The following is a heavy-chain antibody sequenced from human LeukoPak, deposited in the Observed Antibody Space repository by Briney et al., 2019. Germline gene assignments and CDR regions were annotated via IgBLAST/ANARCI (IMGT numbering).Heavy chain of an antibody. V-gene: IGHV3-30*18. Sequence: PGGSLRLSCAASGFTFSSYGIHWVRQAPGKGLEWVAVISYDGSNKYYADSVKGRFTISRDNSKNTLYLQMNSLRAEDTAVYYCAKDTPYYYDSSGYYTYWGQGTLVTVSS. CDR2: ISYDGSNK. CDR1: GFTFSSYG. D-gene: IGHD3-22*01. CDR3: AKDTPYYYDSSGYYTY. J-gene: IGHJ4*02.